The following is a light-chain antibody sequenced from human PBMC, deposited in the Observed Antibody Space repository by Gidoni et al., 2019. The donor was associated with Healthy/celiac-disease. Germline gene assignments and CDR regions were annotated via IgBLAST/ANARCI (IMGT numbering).Light chain of an antibody. V-gene: IGKV1-5*01. CDR3: QQYNSYSQT. J-gene: IGKJ1*01. CDR2: DAS. CDR1: QSISSW. Sequence: DIQMTQSPSTLSASVGDRVTITCRASQSISSWLAWYQQKPGKSPKLLIYDASSLESGVTSRFSGSGSGTEFTLTISILQPDDFATYYCQQYNSYSQTFXXXTKVEIK.